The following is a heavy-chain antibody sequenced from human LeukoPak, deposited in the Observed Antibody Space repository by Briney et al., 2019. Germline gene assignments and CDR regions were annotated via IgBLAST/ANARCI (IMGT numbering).Heavy chain of an antibody. V-gene: IGHV4-34*01. CDR3: ARQSTVTTFALDI. D-gene: IGHD4-17*01. CDR1: GGSFSGYY. CDR2: INHSGST. J-gene: IGHJ3*02. Sequence: SETLSLTCAVYGGSFSGYYWSWIRQPPGKGLEWIGEINHSGSTNYSPSLKSRVIISVDTSKNQFSLRLSSVTAADTAVYYCARQSTVTTFALDIWGRGTMVTVSS.